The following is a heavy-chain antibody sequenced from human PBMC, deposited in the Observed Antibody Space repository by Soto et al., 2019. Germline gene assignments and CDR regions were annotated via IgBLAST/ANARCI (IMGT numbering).Heavy chain of an antibody. D-gene: IGHD3-16*02. CDR2: ISGSGGST. CDR3: AKASRNMITFGGVIGNDAFDI. Sequence: EVQLLESGGGLVQPGGSLRLSCAASGFTFSSYAMSWVRQAPGKGLEWVSAISGSGGSTYYADSVKGRFTISRDNSKNTLYLQMNSLRDEDTAVYYCAKASRNMITFGGVIGNDAFDIWGQGTMVTVSS. V-gene: IGHV3-23*01. J-gene: IGHJ3*02. CDR1: GFTFSSYA.